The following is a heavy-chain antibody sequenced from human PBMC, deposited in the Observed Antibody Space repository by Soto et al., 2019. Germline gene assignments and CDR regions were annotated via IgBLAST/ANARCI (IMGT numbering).Heavy chain of an antibody. CDR1: GDTLTELS. J-gene: IGHJ4*02. Sequence: ASVKVSCKVSGDTLTELSMHWVRQAPRKGLEWMGGFDPEDGETIYAQKFQGRVTMTEDTSTDTAYMELSSLRSEDTAVYYCATGDYYYGSGTLPDYWGQGTLVTVSS. V-gene: IGHV1-24*01. CDR2: FDPEDGET. CDR3: ATGDYYYGSGTLPDY. D-gene: IGHD3-10*01.